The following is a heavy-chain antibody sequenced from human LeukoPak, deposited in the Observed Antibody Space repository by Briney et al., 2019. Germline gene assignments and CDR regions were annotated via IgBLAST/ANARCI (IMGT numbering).Heavy chain of an antibody. J-gene: IGHJ4*02. CDR2: ISYDGSNK. CDR3: ATKWELLY. V-gene: IGHV3-30*03. CDR1: GFTFSSYG. D-gene: IGHD1-26*01. Sequence: GGSLRLSCAASGFTFSSYGMHWVRQAPGKGLEWVAVISYDGSNKYYADSVKGRFTISRDNSKNTLYLQMNSLRAEDTAVYYCATKWELLYWGQGTLVTVSS.